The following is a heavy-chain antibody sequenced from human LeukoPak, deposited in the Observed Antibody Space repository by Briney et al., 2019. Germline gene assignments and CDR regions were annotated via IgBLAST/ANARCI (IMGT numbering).Heavy chain of an antibody. J-gene: IGHJ5*02. V-gene: IGHV3-23*01. Sequence: GGSLRLSCAASGFTFGSYAMSWVRQAPGKGLEWVSAISGSGGSTYYADSVKGRFTISRDNSKNTLYLQMNSLRAEDTAVYYCAKRAHGYQLLYELWFDPWGQGTLVTVSS. CDR2: ISGSGGST. D-gene: IGHD2-2*02. CDR3: AKRAHGYQLLYELWFDP. CDR1: GFTFGSYA.